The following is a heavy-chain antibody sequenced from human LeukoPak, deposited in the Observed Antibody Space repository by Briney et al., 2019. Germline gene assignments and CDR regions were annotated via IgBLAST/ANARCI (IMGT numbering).Heavy chain of an antibody. J-gene: IGHJ4*02. Sequence: SETLSLTCAVSGYSISSGYYWGWIRQSPGKALDWIGSISHSGSTYYNPSLRSRVTISIDTSKNQFSLRLSSVTATDTAVYYCARVGGYGYGNYYFNYWGQGTLVTASS. D-gene: IGHD5-18*01. V-gene: IGHV4-38-2*01. CDR2: ISHSGST. CDR3: ARVGGYGYGNYYFNY. CDR1: GYSISSGYY.